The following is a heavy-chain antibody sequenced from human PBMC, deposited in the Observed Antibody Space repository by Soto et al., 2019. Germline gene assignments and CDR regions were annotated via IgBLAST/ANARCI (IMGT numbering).Heavy chain of an antibody. J-gene: IGHJ5*02. CDR1: GYTFTGYY. V-gene: IGHV1-2*02. CDR3: ARDRDSRPEGHWFDP. CDR2: INPNSGGT. D-gene: IGHD6-13*01. Sequence: QVQLVQSGAEVKKPGASVKVSCKASGYTFTGYYMHWVRQAPGQGLEWMGWINPNSGGTNYAQKFQGRITMTRDTSSSTAYMELSRLRSDDTAVYYCARDRDSRPEGHWFDPWGQGTLVTVSS.